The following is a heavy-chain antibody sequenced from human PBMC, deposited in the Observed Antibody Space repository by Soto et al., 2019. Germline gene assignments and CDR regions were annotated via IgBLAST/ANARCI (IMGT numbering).Heavy chain of an antibody. CDR2: ISVSGGGT. CDR3: ARQPDIGAPSDV. CDR1: GFTFSSYA. D-gene: IGHD5-12*01. Sequence: EVQLLESGGGFVQPGGSLRLSCAASGFTFSSYAMSWVRQAPGKGLEWVSAISVSGGGTYYADSVKGRLTISRDNSQNTLSLQMNSLRADDTAVYYCARQPDIGAPSDVWGQGTTVTVSS. J-gene: IGHJ6*02. V-gene: IGHV3-23*01.